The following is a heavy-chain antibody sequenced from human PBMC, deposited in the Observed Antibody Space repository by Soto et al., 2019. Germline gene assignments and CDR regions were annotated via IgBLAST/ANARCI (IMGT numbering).Heavy chain of an antibody. Sequence: ASVKVSCKASGYTFTSYYMHWVRQSPGQGPEWMGIINPSGGSTSYAQKFQGRVTMTRDTSTSTVYMELSSLRSEDTAVYYCARGRQRVLRYFDWSDPYYYYYGMDVWGQGTTVTVSS. CDR2: INPSGGST. CDR3: ARGRQRVLRYFDWSDPYYYYYGMDV. CDR1: GYTFTSYY. D-gene: IGHD3-9*01. V-gene: IGHV1-46*01. J-gene: IGHJ6*02.